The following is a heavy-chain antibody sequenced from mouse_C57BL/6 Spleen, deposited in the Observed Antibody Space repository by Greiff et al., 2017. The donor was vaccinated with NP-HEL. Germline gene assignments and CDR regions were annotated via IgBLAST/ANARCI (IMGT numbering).Heavy chain of an antibody. CDR2: IWSDGST. CDR1: GFSLTSYG. CDR3: ARHGDGYRIRYAMDY. D-gene: IGHD2-3*01. V-gene: IGHV2-6-1*01. J-gene: IGHJ4*01. Sequence: VQLQQSGPGLVAPSQSLSITCTVSGFSLTSYGVHWVRQPPGKGLEWLVVIWSDGSTTYNSALKSRLSISKDNSKSQVFLKMNSLQTDDTAMYYCARHGDGYRIRYAMDYWGQGTSVTVSS.